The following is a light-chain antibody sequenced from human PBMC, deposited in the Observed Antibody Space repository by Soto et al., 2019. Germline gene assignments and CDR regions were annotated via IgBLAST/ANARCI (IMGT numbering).Light chain of an antibody. Sequence: VLAQPASLFGSPGQSITISCTGTSSDIGGYNYVSWYQKHPGEAPKLVIYGVSNRPSGVSNRFSGSKFDNTASLTISGLQADDEADYYCSSYTITSAPVFGTGTKVTVL. V-gene: IGLV2-14*03. CDR2: GVS. CDR1: SSDIGGYNY. CDR3: SSYTITSAPV. J-gene: IGLJ1*01.